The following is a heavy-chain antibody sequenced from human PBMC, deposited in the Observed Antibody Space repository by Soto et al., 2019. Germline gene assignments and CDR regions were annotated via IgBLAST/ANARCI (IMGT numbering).Heavy chain of an antibody. Sequence: QVQLVESGGGVVQPGTSLRLSCAASGSTFSNYAMHWVRQAPGKGLEWVAVISYDGSNKYYGDSGKGRFTISRDNSKKTLYLQMSSLRSEDTAVYYCATLNMVYVGFTVLDIWGQGTVVTVSS. J-gene: IGHJ3*02. D-gene: IGHD2-8*01. CDR3: ATLNMVYVGFTVLDI. CDR2: ISYDGSNK. CDR1: GSTFSNYA. V-gene: IGHV3-30*03.